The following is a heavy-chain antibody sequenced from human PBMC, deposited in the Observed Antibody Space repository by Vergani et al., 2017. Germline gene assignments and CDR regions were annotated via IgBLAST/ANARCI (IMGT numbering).Heavy chain of an antibody. CDR3: AREGTDGSRPPRVYYDSPRGFDP. V-gene: IGHV1-8*03. Sequence: QVQLVQSGAEVKKPGASVKVSCKASGYTFTSYDINWVRQATGQGLEWMGWMNPNSGNTGYAQKFQGRVTITRNTSISTAYMELSSLRSEDTAVYYCAREGTDGSRPPRVYYDSPRGFDPWGQGTLVTVSS. J-gene: IGHJ5*02. CDR2: MNPNSGNT. D-gene: IGHD3-9*01. CDR1: GYTFTSYD.